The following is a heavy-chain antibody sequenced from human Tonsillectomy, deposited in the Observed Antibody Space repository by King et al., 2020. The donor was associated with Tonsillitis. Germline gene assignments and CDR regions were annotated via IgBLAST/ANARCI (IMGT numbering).Heavy chain of an antibody. J-gene: IGHJ6*02. D-gene: IGHD6-6*01. CDR2: ISSSSSYI. CDR1: GFTLSSYS. CDR3: ARDYVDSSSSGTLGMDV. V-gene: IGHV3-21*01. Sequence: VQLVESGGGLVKPGGSLRLSCAASGFTLSSYSMNWVRQAPGKGLEWVSTISSSSSYIYYADSVKGRITISRDNAKNSLYLQMNSLRAEDTAVYYCARDYVDSSSSGTLGMDVWGQETTVTVSS.